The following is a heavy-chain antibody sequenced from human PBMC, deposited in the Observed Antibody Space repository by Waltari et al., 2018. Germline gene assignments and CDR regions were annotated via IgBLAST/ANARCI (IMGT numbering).Heavy chain of an antibody. J-gene: IGHJ6*02. CDR3: ARSFRLDRLNYGMDV. CDR1: GGSVSCSRYY. D-gene: IGHD6-25*01. V-gene: IGHV4-39*07. CDR2: INTSGST. Sequence: QLQLPESGPGLGKTSATMSLTVTPPGGSVSCSRYYSDRLPPPPGKGLEWIGRINTSGSTNYNPSLKSRVTISVDTSKNQFSLKLSSVTAADTAVYYCARSFRLDRLNYGMDVWGQGTTVTVSS.